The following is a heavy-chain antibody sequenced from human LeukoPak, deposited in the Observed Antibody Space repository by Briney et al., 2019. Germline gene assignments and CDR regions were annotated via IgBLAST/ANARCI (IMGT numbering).Heavy chain of an antibody. V-gene: IGHV5-51*01. CDR2: IYPRDSDT. CDR1: GYTFTHQW. J-gene: IGHJ4*02. D-gene: IGHD3-10*01. Sequence: GESLKISCKGSGYTFTHQWIGWVRQMSGSGLEWMGIIYPRDSDTIYSPSFQGHVTISADTSINTAYLEWSSLEASDTAIYYCARHSDVIGAIWGQGTLVTVSS. CDR3: ARHSDVIGAI.